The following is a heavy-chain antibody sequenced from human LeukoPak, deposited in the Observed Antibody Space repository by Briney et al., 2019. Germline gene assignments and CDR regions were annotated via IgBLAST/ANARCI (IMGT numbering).Heavy chain of an antibody. J-gene: IGHJ3*02. D-gene: IGHD2-15*01. CDR1: GFTFSTYA. V-gene: IGHV3-30*02. Sequence: PGGSLRLSCPASGFTFSTYAMHWVRQAPGKGLEWVAFIRHDGTNQYYADSVKGRFTISRDNSKNTLYLQMNSLRAEDTALYYCVNLTPNDAYDIWGQGTMVTVSS. CDR2: IRHDGTNQ. CDR3: VNLTPNDAYDI.